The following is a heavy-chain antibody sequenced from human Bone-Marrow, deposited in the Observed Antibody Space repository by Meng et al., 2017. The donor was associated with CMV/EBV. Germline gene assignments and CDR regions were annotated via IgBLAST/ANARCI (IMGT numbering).Heavy chain of an antibody. CDR3: ASANSSSWYGGDYYYYGMDV. Sequence: SVKVSCKASGGTFSSYAISWVRQAPGQGLEWMGGIIPIFGTANYAQKFQGRVTITTDESTSTAYMELSSLRSEDTAVYYCASANSSSWYGGDYYYYGMDVWGRGTTVTGSS. V-gene: IGHV1-69*05. D-gene: IGHD6-13*01. J-gene: IGHJ6*01. CDR2: IIPIFGTA. CDR1: GGTFSSYA.